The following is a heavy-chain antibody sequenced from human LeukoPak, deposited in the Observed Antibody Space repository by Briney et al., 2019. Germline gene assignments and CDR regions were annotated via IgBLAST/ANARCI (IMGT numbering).Heavy chain of an antibody. CDR2: ISAYNGNT. J-gene: IGHJ3*02. Sequence: ASVKVSCKASGYTFTSYGISWVRQAPGQGLEWMGWISAYNGNTNYAQKLQGRVTMTTDTSTSTAYMELRSLRSDDTAVYYCARAVVLWFGELLPHAFDIWGQGTMVTVSS. V-gene: IGHV1-18*01. CDR3: ARAVVLWFGELLPHAFDI. CDR1: GYTFTSYG. D-gene: IGHD3-10*01.